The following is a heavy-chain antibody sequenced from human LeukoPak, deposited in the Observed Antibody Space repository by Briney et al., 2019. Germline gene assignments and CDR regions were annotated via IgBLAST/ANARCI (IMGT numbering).Heavy chain of an antibody. D-gene: IGHD6-19*01. CDR2: INPNSGGT. CDR3: ARADEWLVLFDY. J-gene: IGHJ4*02. Sequence: GASVKVSCKASGYTFTGYYMHWVRQAPGQGLGWMGRINPNSGGTNYAQKFQGRVTMTSDTSISTAYMELSRLRSDDTAVSYCARADEWLVLFDYWGQGTLVTVSS. CDR1: GYTFTGYY. V-gene: IGHV1-2*06.